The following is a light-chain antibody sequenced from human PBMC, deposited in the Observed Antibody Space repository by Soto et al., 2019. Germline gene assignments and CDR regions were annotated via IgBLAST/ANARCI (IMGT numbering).Light chain of an antibody. J-gene: IGKJ1*01. V-gene: IGKV1-5*03. CDR3: QQYSSYTWT. Sequence: DIQMTQSPSTLSASVGDRVTITCRASQSINSWLAWYQQKPGKAPKLLIYKASGLESGVPSRFSGSGSGTEFTLTISSLQPDDFATYYCQQYSSYTWTFGQGTKVEIE. CDR1: QSINSW. CDR2: KAS.